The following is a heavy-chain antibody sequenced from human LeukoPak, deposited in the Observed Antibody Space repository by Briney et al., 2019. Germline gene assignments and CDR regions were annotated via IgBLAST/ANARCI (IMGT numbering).Heavy chain of an antibody. D-gene: IGHD4-11*01. J-gene: IGHJ4*02. CDR2: IYYSGST. CDR1: GGSISSSSYY. CDR3: ASLTMTTVDY. V-gene: IGHV4-39*01. Sequence: TSETLSLTCTVSGGSISSSSYYWGWIRQPPGKGLEWIGSIYYSGSTYYNPSLKSRVTISVDTSKNQFSLKLSSVTAADTAVHYCASLTMTTVDYWGQGTLVTVSS.